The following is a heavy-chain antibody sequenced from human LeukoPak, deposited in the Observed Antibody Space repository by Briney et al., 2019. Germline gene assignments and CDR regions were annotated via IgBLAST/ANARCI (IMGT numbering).Heavy chain of an antibody. D-gene: IGHD1/OR15-1a*01. J-gene: IGHJ3*02. V-gene: IGHV4-34*01. CDR2: INHSGST. CDR1: GGSFSGYY. Sequence: SETPSLTCAVFGGSFSGYYWSWIRQPPGKGLEWIGEINHSGSTNYYPSLKSRVTVSVDTSKNQFSLKLSSVTAAETAVYFCARGVNNWNIDVFDIWGQGTMVTVSS. CDR3: ARGVNNWNIDVFDI.